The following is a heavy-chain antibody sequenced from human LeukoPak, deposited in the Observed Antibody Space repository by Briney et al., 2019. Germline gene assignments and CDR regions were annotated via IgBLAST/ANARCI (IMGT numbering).Heavy chain of an antibody. V-gene: IGHV7-4-1*02. CDR1: GYTFTTYG. Sequence: ASVKVSCKASGYTFTTYGINWVRQAPGQGLEWMGWINTNTGNPTYAQGFTGRFVFSLDTSVSTAYLQISSLKAKDTAVYYCARVSMMTSEYWGQGTLVTVSS. CDR2: INTNTGNP. D-gene: IGHD5/OR15-5a*01. J-gene: IGHJ4*02. CDR3: ARVSMMTSEY.